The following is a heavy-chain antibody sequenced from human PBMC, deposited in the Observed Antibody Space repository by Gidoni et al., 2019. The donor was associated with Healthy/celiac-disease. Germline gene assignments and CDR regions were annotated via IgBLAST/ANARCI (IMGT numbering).Heavy chain of an antibody. D-gene: IGHD3-22*01. V-gene: IGHV3-64D*09. Sequence: APGKGLEYVSAISSNGGSTYYADSVKGRFTISRDNSKNTLYLQMSSLRAEDTAVYYCVKGGYYYEPGYYMDVWGKGTTVTVSS. CDR2: ISSNGGST. CDR3: VKGGYYYEPGYYMDV. J-gene: IGHJ6*03.